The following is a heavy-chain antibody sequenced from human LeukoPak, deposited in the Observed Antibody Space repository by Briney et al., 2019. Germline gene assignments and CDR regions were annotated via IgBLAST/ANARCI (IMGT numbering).Heavy chain of an antibody. CDR3: VIAVGVSRFNYLDP. D-gene: IGHD1-7*01. CDR2: IWYDASNK. Sequence: GGSLRLSWAASGFTFSSFGMHWVRQAPGKGLEWVAVIWYDASNKYYADSVKGRFTISRDNSKNTLYLQMNRLRDDDTAVYYCVIAVGVSRFNYLDPWGQGTLVIVSS. V-gene: IGHV3-33*01. CDR1: GFTFSSFG. J-gene: IGHJ5*02.